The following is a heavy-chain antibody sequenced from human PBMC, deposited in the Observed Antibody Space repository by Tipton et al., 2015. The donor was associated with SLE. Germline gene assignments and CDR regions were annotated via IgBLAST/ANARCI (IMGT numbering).Heavy chain of an antibody. CDR2: IAYDGSNK. CDR3: ARESLDAFDI. J-gene: IGHJ3*02. Sequence: SLRLSCAASGFTFSSYAMHWVRQAPGKGLKWVAVIAYDGSNKYYADSVKGRFTISRDNAKNSLYLQMNSLRAEDTAVYYCARESLDAFDIWGQGTMVTVSS. V-gene: IGHV3-30-3*01. CDR1: GFTFSSYA.